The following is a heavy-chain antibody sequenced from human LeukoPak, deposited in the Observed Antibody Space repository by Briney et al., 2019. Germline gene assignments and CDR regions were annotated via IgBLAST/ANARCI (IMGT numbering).Heavy chain of an antibody. Sequence: SETLSLTCTVSGDFISSSSYYWGWIRQPPGKGQEWIGDIYYTGKTYYSPSLKSRVFISIDTSKNYFSLNLNFVTAADTAVYYCARRRYYDSTGYFEWGRGSLVTVSS. CDR2: IYYTGKT. CDR1: GDFISSSSYY. D-gene: IGHD3-22*01. J-gene: IGHJ1*01. CDR3: ARRRYYDSTGYFE. V-gene: IGHV4-39*02.